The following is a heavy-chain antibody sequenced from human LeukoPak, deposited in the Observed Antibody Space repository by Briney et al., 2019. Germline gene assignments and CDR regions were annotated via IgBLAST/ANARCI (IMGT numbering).Heavy chain of an antibody. CDR3: AGGDRNGWYFDY. Sequence: PGGSLRLSCAASGFRFDDHGMSWFRQAPGKGLEWVSGINWNGGSTGYGDSVKGRFTISRDNAKNSLYLQMNSLRAEDTALYYCAGGDRNGWYFDYWGQGVLVTVSS. V-gene: IGHV3-20*04. CDR2: INWNGGST. D-gene: IGHD6-19*01. CDR1: GFRFDDHG. J-gene: IGHJ4*02.